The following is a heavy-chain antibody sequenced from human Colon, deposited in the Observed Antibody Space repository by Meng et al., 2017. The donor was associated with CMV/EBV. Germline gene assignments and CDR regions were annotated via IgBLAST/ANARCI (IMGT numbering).Heavy chain of an antibody. V-gene: IGHV1-2*02. D-gene: IGHD1-1*01. J-gene: IGHJ4*02. Sequence: QVQLCESGVEVTSPRASVKFSCKASGYTFTPYYIHWVRQAPGQGLEWVGCMLPKTGALDYAQKFRGRITLTTDTSITTAYMELSGLTSDDTAVYYCIRENWYYDYWGLGTLVTVSS. CDR2: MLPKTGAL. CDR1: GYTFTPYY. CDR3: IRENWYYDY.